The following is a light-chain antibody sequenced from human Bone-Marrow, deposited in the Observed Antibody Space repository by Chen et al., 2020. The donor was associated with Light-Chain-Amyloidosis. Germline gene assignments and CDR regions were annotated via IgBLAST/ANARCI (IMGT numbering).Light chain of an antibody. CDR3: GAWDISLSGRV. Sequence: QTALTQPPSLTVAPGKTVTISCTGSSYNIGKNYVSWYQHLTVTAPKLLMYDSNKRPSGIPDRYSGTHSRTSAALGFTGLQTGDEAGYYCGAWDISLSGRVFGRGTRLTVL. V-gene: IGLV1-51*01. J-gene: IGLJ3*02. CDR1: SYNIGKNY. CDR2: DSN.